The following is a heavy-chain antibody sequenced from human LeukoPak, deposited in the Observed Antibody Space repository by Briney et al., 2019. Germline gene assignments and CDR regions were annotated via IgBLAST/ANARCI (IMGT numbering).Heavy chain of an antibody. D-gene: IGHD3-22*01. Sequence: PGGSLRLSCAASGFTFSSYGMHWVRQAPGKGLEWVAVIWYDGSNKYYADSVKGRFTISRDNSKNTLYLQMNSLRAEDTAVYYCARDFYYDSSGHLFDYWGQGTLVTVSS. CDR1: GFTFSSYG. J-gene: IGHJ4*02. V-gene: IGHV3-33*01. CDR2: IWYDGSNK. CDR3: ARDFYYDSSGHLFDY.